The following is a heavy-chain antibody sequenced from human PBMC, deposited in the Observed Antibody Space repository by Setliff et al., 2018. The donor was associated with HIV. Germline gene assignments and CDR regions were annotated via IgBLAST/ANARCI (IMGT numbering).Heavy chain of an antibody. CDR2: ISSSGSTI. CDR1: GFSFSSYE. V-gene: IGHV3-48*03. J-gene: IGHJ4*02. Sequence: GGSLRLSCAGSGFSFSSYEMNWIRQAPGKGLEWVSYISSSGSTIYYVDSVKGRFTISRDNAKESVYLQMNSLRVEESAVYYCARVSGPFDYWGPGTLVTVSS. CDR3: ARVSGPFDY. D-gene: IGHD6-25*01.